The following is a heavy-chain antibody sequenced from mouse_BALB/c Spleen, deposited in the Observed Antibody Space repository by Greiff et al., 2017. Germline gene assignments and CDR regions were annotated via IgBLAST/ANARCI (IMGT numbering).Heavy chain of an antibody. V-gene: IGHV3-2*02. CDR3: ARSRGSSYFAY. CDR2: ISYSGST. Sequence: EVKLQESGPGLVKPSQSLSLTCTVTGYSITSDYAWNWIRQFPGNKLEWMGYISYSGSTSYNTSLKSRISITRDTSKNQFFLQLNSVTTEDTATYYCARSRGSSYFAYWGQGTLVTVSA. J-gene: IGHJ3*01. CDR1: GYSITSDYA. D-gene: IGHD1-1*01.